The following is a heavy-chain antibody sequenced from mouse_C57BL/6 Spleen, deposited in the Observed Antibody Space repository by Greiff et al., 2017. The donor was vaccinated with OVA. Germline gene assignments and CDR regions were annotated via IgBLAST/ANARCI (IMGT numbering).Heavy chain of an antibody. CDR1: GYTFTDYY. D-gene: IGHD4-1*01. CDR2: INPNNGGT. Sequence: VQLQQSGPELVKPGASVKISCKASGYTFTDYYMNWEKQSHGKSLEWIGDINPNNGGTSYNQKFKGKATLTVDKSSSTAYMELRSLTSEDSAVYYCARRGELGLFDYWGQGTTLTVSS. J-gene: IGHJ2*01. CDR3: ARRGELGLFDY. V-gene: IGHV1-26*01.